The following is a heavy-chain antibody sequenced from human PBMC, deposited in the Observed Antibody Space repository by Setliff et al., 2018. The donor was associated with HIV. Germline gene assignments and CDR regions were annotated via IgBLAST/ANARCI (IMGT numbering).Heavy chain of an antibody. CDR2: INSSGPS. CDR1: GGSINNYY. Sequence: SETLSLTCTVSGGSINNYYWGWIRQPPGKGLEWIGYINSSGPSNYSPSLESRVSMSLDTSKSQFSLKLSSVTAADTAVYYCARHAAATARPCFLHWGQGTLVTVSS. D-gene: IGHD2-2*01. J-gene: IGHJ1*01. CDR3: ARHAAATARPCFLH. V-gene: IGHV4-4*09.